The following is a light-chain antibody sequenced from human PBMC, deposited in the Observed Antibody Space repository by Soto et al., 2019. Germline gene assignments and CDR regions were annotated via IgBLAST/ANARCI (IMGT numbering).Light chain of an antibody. CDR3: QQVNSYPTT. J-gene: IGKJ5*01. V-gene: IGKV1-9*01. CDR1: HGISSY. CDR2: TAS. Sequence: DIQLTQSPSFLSASVGDRVTITCRASHGISSYLAWYQQNPGKAPKLLIYTASTLQSGVPSRFSGSGSGTEFTLTISSLQPEDFATYYCQQVNSYPTTFGQGTRLEIK.